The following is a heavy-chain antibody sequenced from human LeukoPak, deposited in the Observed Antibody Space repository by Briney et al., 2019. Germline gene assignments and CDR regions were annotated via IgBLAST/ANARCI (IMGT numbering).Heavy chain of an antibody. CDR3: ARDVAVAGDGGFDI. CDR1: GGSIFNYY. Sequence: SETLSLTCTVSGGSIFNYYWTWIRQPAGKGLEWIGHIHTTGRTNYNPSLTSRVTMSADPSKNQFSLKLRSVTAADTAIYYCARDVAVAGDGGFDIWGQGTMVTVSS. J-gene: IGHJ3*02. CDR2: IHTTGRT. D-gene: IGHD6-19*01. V-gene: IGHV4-4*07.